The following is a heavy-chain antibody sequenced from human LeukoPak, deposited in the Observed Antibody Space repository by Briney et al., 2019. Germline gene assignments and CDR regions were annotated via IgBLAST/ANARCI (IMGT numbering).Heavy chain of an antibody. D-gene: IGHD6-19*01. J-gene: IGHJ4*02. CDR2: IRAYNGNT. V-gene: IGHV1-18*01. CDR3: ALLGGSSPTDY. CDR1: GGTFSSYA. Sequence: GASVKVSCKASGGTFSSYAISWVRQAPGQGLEWMGWIRAYNGNTNYAQKLQGRVTMTTDTSTSTAYMELRSLRSDDTAVYYCALLGGSSPTDYWGQGTLVTVSS.